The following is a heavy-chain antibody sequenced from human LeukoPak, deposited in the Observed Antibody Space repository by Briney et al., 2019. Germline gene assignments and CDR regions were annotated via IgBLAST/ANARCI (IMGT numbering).Heavy chain of an antibody. CDR2: IIPIFGTA. V-gene: IGHV1-69*13. J-gene: IGHJ3*02. CDR3: ARTHSSSRPILDAFDI. D-gene: IGHD6-6*01. Sequence: ASVKVSCKASGGTFSSYAISWVRQAPGQGLEWMGGIIPIFGTANYAQKFQGRVTITADESTSTAYMEPSSLRSEDTAVYYCARTHSSSRPILDAFDIWGQGTMVTVSS. CDR1: GGTFSSYA.